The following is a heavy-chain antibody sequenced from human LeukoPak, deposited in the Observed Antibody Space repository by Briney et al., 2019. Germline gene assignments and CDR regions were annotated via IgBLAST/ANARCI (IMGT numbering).Heavy chain of an antibody. J-gene: IGHJ3*02. CDR2: IYSGGST. V-gene: IGHV3-66*01. CDR3: ARDLAGDCSGGSCYAHDAFDI. CDR1: GFTVSSNY. D-gene: IGHD2-15*01. Sequence: GGSLRLSCAASGFTVSSNYMSWVRQAPGKGLGWVSVIYSGGSTYYADSVKGRFTISRDNSKNTLYLQMNSMRAEDPAVYYCARDLAGDCSGGSCYAHDAFDIWGQGTMVTVSS.